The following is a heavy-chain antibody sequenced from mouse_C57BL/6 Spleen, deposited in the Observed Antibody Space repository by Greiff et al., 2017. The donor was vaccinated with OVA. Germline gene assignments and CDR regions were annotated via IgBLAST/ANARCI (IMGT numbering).Heavy chain of an antibody. Sequence: EVQLVESGGGLVKPGGTLKLSCAASGFTFSDYGMHWVRQAPEKGLEWVAYISSGSSTIYYADTVKGRFTISRDNAKNTLFLQMTSLRSEDTAMYYCARDWHGAMDYWGQGTSVTVSS. J-gene: IGHJ4*01. CDR2: ISSGSSTI. D-gene: IGHD3-1*01. CDR3: ARDWHGAMDY. CDR1: GFTFSDYG. V-gene: IGHV5-17*01.